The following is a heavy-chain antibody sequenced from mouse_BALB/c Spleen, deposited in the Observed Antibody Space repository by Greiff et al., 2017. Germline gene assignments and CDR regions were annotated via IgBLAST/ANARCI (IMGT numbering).Heavy chain of an antibody. Sequence: QVQLQQPGAELVKPGASVKLSCKASGYTFTSYWMHWVKQRPGQGLEWIGEINPSNGRTNYNEKFKSKATLTVDKSSSTASMQLSSLPSEDSAVYYCARYGGNYDAWFAYWGQGTPVTVSA. CDR3: ARYGGNYDAWFAY. CDR1: GYTFTSYW. V-gene: IGHV1S81*02. CDR2: INPSNGRT. D-gene: IGHD2-1*01. J-gene: IGHJ3*01.